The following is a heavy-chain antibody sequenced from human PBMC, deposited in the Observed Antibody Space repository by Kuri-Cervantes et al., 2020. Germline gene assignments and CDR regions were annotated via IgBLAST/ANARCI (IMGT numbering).Heavy chain of an antibody. Sequence: SVKVSCKASGYTFTGYYMHWVRQAPGQGLEWMGWIIPIFGTASYAQKFQGRVTITADESTSTAYMELSSLRSEDTAVYYCARSLDGSGSYYSADAFDIWGQGTMVTVSS. V-gene: IGHV1-69*13. CDR3: ARSLDGSGSYYSADAFDI. D-gene: IGHD3-10*01. J-gene: IGHJ3*02. CDR1: GYTFTGYY. CDR2: IIPIFGTA.